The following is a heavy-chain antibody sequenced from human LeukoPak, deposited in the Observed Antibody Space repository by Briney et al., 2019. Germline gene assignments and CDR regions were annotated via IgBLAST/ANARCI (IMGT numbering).Heavy chain of an antibody. CDR3: ARDRSGYSGYECQAY. CDR1: GFTFSSYS. D-gene: IGHD5-12*01. V-gene: IGHV3-21*01. CDR2: ISSGGTYI. J-gene: IGHJ4*02. Sequence: PGGSLRLSCAGSGFTFSSYSMNWVRQAPGKGLEWVSSISSGGTYIYYADSVKGRFTISRDNTKNSLPLQMNSLRAEDMAVYYCARDRSGYSGYECQAYWGQGTLVTVSS.